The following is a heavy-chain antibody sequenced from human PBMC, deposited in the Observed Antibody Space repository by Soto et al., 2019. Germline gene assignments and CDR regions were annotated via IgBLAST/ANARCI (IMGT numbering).Heavy chain of an antibody. D-gene: IGHD4-4*01. CDR3: ARRTTVIQFDY. CDR2: INHSGST. Sequence: SETLSLTCAVYGGSFSGYYWSWIRQPPGKGLEWIGEINHSGSTNYNPSLKSRVTISVDTSKDQFSLKLSSVTAADTAVYYCARRTTVIQFDYWGQRTLVTVSS. CDR1: GGSFSGYY. V-gene: IGHV4-34*01. J-gene: IGHJ4*02.